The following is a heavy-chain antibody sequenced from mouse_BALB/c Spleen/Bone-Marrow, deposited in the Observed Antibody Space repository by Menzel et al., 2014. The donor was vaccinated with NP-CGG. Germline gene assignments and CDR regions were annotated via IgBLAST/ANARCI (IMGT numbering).Heavy chain of an antibody. CDR3: ARSGSSSGYFDY. Sequence: EVQVVESGGGLVQPGGSRKLSCAASGFTFSSFGMHWVRQAPEKGLEWVAYISSGSSTIYYADTVMGRFTTSRDNPKNTLFLQMTSLRSEDTAMYYCARSGSSSGYFDYWGQGTTLTVSS. D-gene: IGHD1-1*01. J-gene: IGHJ2*01. CDR2: ISSGSSTI. CDR1: GFTFSSFG. V-gene: IGHV5-17*02.